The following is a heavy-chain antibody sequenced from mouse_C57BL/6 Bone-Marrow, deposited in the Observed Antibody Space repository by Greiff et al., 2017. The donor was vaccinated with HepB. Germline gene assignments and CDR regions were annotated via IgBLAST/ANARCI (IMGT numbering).Heavy chain of an antibody. J-gene: IGHJ4*01. CDR3: ARSLLYYGSSLYAMDY. CDR1: GYAFTNYL. CDR2: INPGSGGT. D-gene: IGHD1-1*01. Sequence: VQLQQSGAELVRPGTSVKVSCKASGYAFTNYLIEWVKQRPGQGLEWIGVINPGSGGTNYNEKFKGKATLTADKSSSTAYMQLSSLTSEDSAVYFCARSLLYYGSSLYAMDYWGQGTSVTVSS. V-gene: IGHV1-54*01.